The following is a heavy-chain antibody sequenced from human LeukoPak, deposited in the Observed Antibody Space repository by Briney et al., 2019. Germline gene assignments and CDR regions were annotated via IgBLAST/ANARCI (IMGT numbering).Heavy chain of an antibody. J-gene: IGHJ4*02. Sequence: ASVKVSCKASGYTFTSYDINWVRQATGQGLEWMGWMNPNSGNTGYAQKFQGSVTLTRNTSLRTAYLELSSLRSEDTAVYYCARGINIRRSSCGYWGQGTLVTVSS. CDR1: GYTFTSYD. CDR3: ARGINIRRSSCGY. CDR2: MNPNSGNT. D-gene: IGHD6-13*01. V-gene: IGHV1-8*01.